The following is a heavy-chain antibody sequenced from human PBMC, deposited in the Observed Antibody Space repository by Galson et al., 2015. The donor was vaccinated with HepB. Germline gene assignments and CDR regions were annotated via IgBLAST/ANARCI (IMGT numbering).Heavy chain of an antibody. V-gene: IGHV1-18*01. J-gene: IGHJ4*02. CDR2: ISTKRGNT. CDR1: GYTFNKYG. D-gene: IGHD3-9*01. Sequence: SVKVCCKASGYTFNKYGISWVRQAPGQGLEWMGWISTKRGNTKHAQNFQGRVTMTTETSTNTAYMELRSLRSADTAVYYCARDVDWALDYWGQGTLVTVSS. CDR3: ARDVDWALDY.